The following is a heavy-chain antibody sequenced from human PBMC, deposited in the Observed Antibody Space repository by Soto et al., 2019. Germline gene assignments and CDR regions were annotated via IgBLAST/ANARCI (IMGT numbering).Heavy chain of an antibody. Sequence: EVQLLESGGGLVQPGGSLRLSCAASGFTFSTNAMSWVRQAPGKALQWVSAITGRGSTYYADSVKGRFTISRDNSKNTVYLQMNSLRGDDTSVYYCAKDGCQWLVHANWGQGTLVTVSS. D-gene: IGHD6-19*01. CDR2: ITGRGST. V-gene: IGHV3-23*01. J-gene: IGHJ4*02. CDR3: AKDGCQWLVHAN. CDR1: GFTFSTNA.